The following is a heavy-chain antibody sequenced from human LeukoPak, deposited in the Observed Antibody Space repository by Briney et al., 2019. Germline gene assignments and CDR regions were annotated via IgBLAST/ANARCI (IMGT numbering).Heavy chain of an antibody. CDR3: ARADCSGSTCYLRRSWFDP. D-gene: IGHD2-2*01. Sequence: TGGSLRLSCAASGFTFTNYAMTWVRQAPGKGLEWVSSISTSSRYIYYRDSVKGRFTISRDDAKNSLYLQMNSLRVEDTAVYYCARADCSGSTCYLRRSWFDPWGQGTLVTVSS. CDR2: ISTSSRYI. V-gene: IGHV3-21*01. CDR1: GFTFTNYA. J-gene: IGHJ5*02.